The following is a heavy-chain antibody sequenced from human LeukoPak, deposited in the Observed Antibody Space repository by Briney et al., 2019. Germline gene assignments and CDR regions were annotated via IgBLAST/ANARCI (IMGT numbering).Heavy chain of an antibody. J-gene: IGHJ3*02. CDR1: GFTFSSYG. CDR3: AKDRSPLFDAFDI. CDR2: IRFDGSNK. V-gene: IGHV3-30*02. D-gene: IGHD3-10*02. Sequence: GGSLRLSCVASGFTFSSYGMDWVRQAPGKGLEWVAFIRFDGSNKHYAESVKGRFTISRDNSKNTLYLQMNSLRAEDTAVYYCAKDRSPLFDAFDIWGQGTMVTVSS.